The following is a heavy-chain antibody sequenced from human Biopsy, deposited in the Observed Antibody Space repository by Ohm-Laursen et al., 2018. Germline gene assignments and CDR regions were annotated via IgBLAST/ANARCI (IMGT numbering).Heavy chain of an antibody. CDR1: GFTFSVYA. CDR2: IWYDGSSE. D-gene: IGHD1-26*01. CDR3: ARDPIVGSKADGMDV. V-gene: IGHV3-33*01. Sequence: SLRLSCSASGFTFSVYAMHWVRQAPGKGLEWVAIIWYDGSSEYYADSVKGRFTISRDDSRNTVYPQMNSLRAEDTAIYYCARDPIVGSKADGMDVWGQGTTVTVSS. J-gene: IGHJ6*02.